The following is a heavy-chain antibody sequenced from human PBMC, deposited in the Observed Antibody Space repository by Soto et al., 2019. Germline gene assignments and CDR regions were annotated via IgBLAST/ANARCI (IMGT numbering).Heavy chain of an antibody. D-gene: IGHD3-3*01. CDR3: ARGGVITIFGVVSGNWFDP. Sequence: SETLSLTCTVSGGSISSGGYYWSWIRQHPGKGLEWIGYIYYSGSTYYNPSLKSRVTISVDTSKNQFFLKLSSVTAADTAVYYCARGGVITIFGVVSGNWFDPWGQGTLVTVSS. CDR2: IYYSGST. J-gene: IGHJ5*02. V-gene: IGHV4-31*03. CDR1: GGSISSGGYY.